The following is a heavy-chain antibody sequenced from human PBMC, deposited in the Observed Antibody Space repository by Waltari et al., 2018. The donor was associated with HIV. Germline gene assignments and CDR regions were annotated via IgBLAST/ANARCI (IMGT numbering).Heavy chain of an antibody. D-gene: IGHD2-8*01. Sequence: EVLLLASGGGLVQPGGSLRLPCAASGFTFSNYAMRWVRQAPGKGLEWVSAIGGGAGNTYYAESVKGRFTISRDNSKNTLYLQMNSRRAEDTAIYYCAMARVVYWGQGTLVTVSS. CDR1: GFTFSNYA. V-gene: IGHV3-23*01. CDR2: IGGGAGNT. CDR3: AMARVVY. J-gene: IGHJ4*02.